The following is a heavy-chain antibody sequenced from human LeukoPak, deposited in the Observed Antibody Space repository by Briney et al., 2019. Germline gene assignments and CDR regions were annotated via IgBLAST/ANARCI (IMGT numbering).Heavy chain of an antibody. CDR1: GFTSSSYA. CDR2: ISYDGSNK. CDR3: ARDGGYGDYSYYFDY. Sequence: SGGSLRLSCAASGFTSSSYAMHWVRQAPGKGLEWVAVISYDGSNKYYADSVKGRFTISRDNSKNTLYLQMNSLRAEDTAVYYCARDGGYGDYSYYFDYWGQGTLVTVSS. J-gene: IGHJ4*02. V-gene: IGHV3-30-3*01. D-gene: IGHD4-17*01.